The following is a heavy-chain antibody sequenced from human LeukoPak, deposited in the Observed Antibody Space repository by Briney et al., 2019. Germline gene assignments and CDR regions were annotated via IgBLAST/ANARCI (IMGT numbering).Heavy chain of an antibody. Sequence: ASVKVSCKASGYTFTSYGVNWVRQAPGQGLEWMGWISAYNGDTKYAQKLQGRVTMTTDTSTRTAYMELRSLRSDDTAVYFCARDLRAFRDGYKNPNFYLDYWGQGTLVTVSS. V-gene: IGHV1-18*01. CDR1: GYTFTSYG. CDR3: ARDLRAFRDGYKNPNFYLDY. D-gene: IGHD5-24*01. CDR2: ISAYNGDT. J-gene: IGHJ4*02.